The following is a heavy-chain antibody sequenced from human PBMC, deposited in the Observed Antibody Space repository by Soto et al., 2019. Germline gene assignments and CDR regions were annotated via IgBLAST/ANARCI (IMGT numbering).Heavy chain of an antibody. CDR1: GFTFSSYA. D-gene: IGHD6-13*01. Sequence: GGSLRLSCAASGFTFSSYARSWVRQAPGKGLEWVSAISGSGGSTYYADSVKGRFTISRDNSKNTLYLQMNSLRAEDTAVYYCAKVPSGIAAAEYFDYWGQGTLVTVSS. J-gene: IGHJ4*02. CDR3: AKVPSGIAAAEYFDY. CDR2: ISGSGGST. V-gene: IGHV3-23*01.